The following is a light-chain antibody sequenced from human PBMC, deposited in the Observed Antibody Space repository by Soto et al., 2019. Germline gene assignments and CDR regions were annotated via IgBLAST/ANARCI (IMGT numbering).Light chain of an antibody. V-gene: IGLV1-44*01. CDR2: SDD. Sequence: QSVLIQPPSASGTPGQRVTISCSGSSSNIGSNTVNWYQQLPGTAPKLLIYSDDDRPSGVPDRFSGSKSGTSASLAISGLQSEDEADYYCAAWDHSLNGYVFGTGTKLTVL. CDR3: AAWDHSLNGYV. CDR1: SSNIGSNT. J-gene: IGLJ1*01.